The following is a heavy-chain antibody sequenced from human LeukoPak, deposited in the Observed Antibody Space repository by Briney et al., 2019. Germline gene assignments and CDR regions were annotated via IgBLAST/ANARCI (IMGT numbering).Heavy chain of an antibody. CDR1: GFTVSSNY. D-gene: IGHD6-19*01. V-gene: IGHV3-53*01. J-gene: IGHJ6*02. Sequence: HPGGSLRLSCAASGFTVSSNYMSWVRQAPGKGLEWVSVIYSGGSTYYADSVKGRFTISRDNSKNTLYLQMNSLRAEDTAVYYCARDRESSGWYSSNPYYYGMDVWGQGTTVTVSS. CDR3: ARDRESSGWYSSNPYYYGMDV. CDR2: IYSGGST.